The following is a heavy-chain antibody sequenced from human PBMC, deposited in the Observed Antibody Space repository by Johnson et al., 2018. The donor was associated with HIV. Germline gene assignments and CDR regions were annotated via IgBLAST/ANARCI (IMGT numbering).Heavy chain of an antibody. J-gene: IGHJ3*02. D-gene: IGHD6-19*01. CDR1: GFTFSSYA. V-gene: IGHV3-30-3*01. CDR2: ISYDGSNK. CDR3: ARDWMTTGWTLDVDM. Sequence: QVQLVESGGGVVQPGRSLRLSCAASGFTFSSYAMHWVRQAPGKGLEWVAVISYDGSNKYYADSVKGRFTISRDNSKNTLYLQMNSLRAEDTALYYCARDWMTTGWTLDVDMWGQGTMVTVSS.